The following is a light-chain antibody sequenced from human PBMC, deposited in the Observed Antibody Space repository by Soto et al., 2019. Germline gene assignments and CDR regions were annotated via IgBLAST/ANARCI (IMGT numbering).Light chain of an antibody. CDR1: QSLLYSSNNKNY. CDR3: QQYFSTPWT. CDR2: WAS. J-gene: IGKJ1*01. Sequence: DIVMTQSPDSLAVSLGERATINCKSSQSLLYSSNNKNYLAWFQQKPGQPPKLLIYWASTRESGVPDRFSGSGSGTNFPLTVSSLQAEDAAVYYCQQYFSTPWTFGQGTRVEIK. V-gene: IGKV4-1*01.